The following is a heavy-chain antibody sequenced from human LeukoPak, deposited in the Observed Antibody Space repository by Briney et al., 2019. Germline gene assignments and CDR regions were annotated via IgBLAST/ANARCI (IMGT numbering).Heavy chain of an antibody. CDR2: ISGSGGST. CDR1: EFTLSSYG. Sequence: GGSLRLSCAASEFTLSSYGMSWVRQAPGRGLEWVSSISGSGGSTQYADSVQGRFAISRDNSKNSLFLQMHSLRADDTAVYYCARGRRDCSGDCYVAFDIWGQGTMVTVSS. D-gene: IGHD2-21*02. V-gene: IGHV3-23*01. CDR3: ARGRRDCSGDCYVAFDI. J-gene: IGHJ3*02.